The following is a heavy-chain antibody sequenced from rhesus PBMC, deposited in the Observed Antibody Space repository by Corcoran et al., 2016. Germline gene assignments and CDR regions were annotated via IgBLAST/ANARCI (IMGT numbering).Heavy chain of an antibody. CDR1: GGSIRDSYR. J-gene: IGHJ4*01. Sequence: QVQLQESGPGVVKPSETLSLTCAVSGGSIRDSYRCNWIRQPPGKGLEGIGYIYGSSGNTNYNPSLKSRVTISKDTSKNQFSLKLTSVTAADTAVYYCARDLSRFYGSSRSYYFDYWGPGVLVSVSS. CDR2: IYGSSGNT. D-gene: IGHD4-29*01. CDR3: ARDLSRFYGSSRSYYFDY. V-gene: IGHV4S10*01.